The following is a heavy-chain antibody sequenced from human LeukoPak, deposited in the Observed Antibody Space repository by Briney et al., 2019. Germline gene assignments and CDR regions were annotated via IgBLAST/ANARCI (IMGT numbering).Heavy chain of an antibody. CDR3: ARDISGWIVR. V-gene: IGHV4-34*01. D-gene: IGHD2-2*03. CDR1: GGSFSGYY. CDR2: INHSGSI. Sequence: SETLSLTRAVYGGSFSGYYWSWIRQPPGKGLEWIGEINHSGSINYNPSLKSRVTISVDTSKNQFSLKLSSVTAADTAVYYCARDISGWIVRWGQGTLVTVSS. J-gene: IGHJ4*02.